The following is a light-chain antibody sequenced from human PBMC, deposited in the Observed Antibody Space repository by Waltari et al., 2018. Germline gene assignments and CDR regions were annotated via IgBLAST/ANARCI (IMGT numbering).Light chain of an antibody. Sequence: EIVLTQSPGTLSGSPGERATLSCRASQSGSSSYVAWYQQKPGQAPRLLLYGASSRATGIPDRFSGSGSGTDFTLTISRLEPEDFAVYSCQQYGSSPLTFGGGTKVEIK. V-gene: IGKV3-20*01. CDR3: QQYGSSPLT. CDR1: QSGSSSY. J-gene: IGKJ4*01. CDR2: GAS.